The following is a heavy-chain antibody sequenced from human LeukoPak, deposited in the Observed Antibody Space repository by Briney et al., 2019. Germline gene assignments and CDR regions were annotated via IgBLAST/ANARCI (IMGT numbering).Heavy chain of an antibody. CDR2: TYYRSKWYY. Sequence: SQTLSLICAISGDSVSSNILAWNWIRQSPSRGLEWLGRTYYRSKWYYDYALSVKSRISINPDTSKNQFSLKLSSVTAADTAVYYCARADYSSTWSHDYYYMDVWGKGTTVTVSS. CDR3: ARADYSSTWSHDYYYMDV. D-gene: IGHD6-13*01. J-gene: IGHJ6*03. V-gene: IGHV6-1*01. CDR1: GDSVSSNILA.